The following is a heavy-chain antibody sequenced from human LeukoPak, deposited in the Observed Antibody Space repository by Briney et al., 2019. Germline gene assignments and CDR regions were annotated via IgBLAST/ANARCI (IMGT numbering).Heavy chain of an antibody. J-gene: IGHJ4*02. D-gene: IGHD2-2*03. V-gene: IGHV3-30*02. CDR1: GFTFSSYG. Sequence: PGGSLRLSCAAYGFTFSSYGMHWVRPAPGKGLEWVAFIRYDGSNKYYADSVKGRFTISRDNSKNTLYLQMNSLRAEDTAVYYCAKEPLMDIVVVPAARSPFDYWGQGTLVTVSS. CDR3: AKEPLMDIVVVPAARSPFDY. CDR2: IRYDGSNK.